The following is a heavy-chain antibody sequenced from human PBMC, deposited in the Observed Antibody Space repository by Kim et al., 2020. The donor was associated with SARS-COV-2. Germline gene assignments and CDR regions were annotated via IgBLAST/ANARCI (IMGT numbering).Heavy chain of an antibody. D-gene: IGHD4-17*01. CDR2: IYSGGSST. CDR3: AKEDGDYGDYYYYYGMDV. CDR1: GFTFSSYA. V-gene: IGHV3-23*03. Sequence: GGSLRLSCAASGFTFSSYAMSWVRQAPGKGLEWVSVIYSGGSSTYYADSVKGRFTISRDNSKNTLYLQMNSLRAEDTAVYYCAKEDGDYGDYYYYYGMDVWGQGTTVTVSS. J-gene: IGHJ6*02.